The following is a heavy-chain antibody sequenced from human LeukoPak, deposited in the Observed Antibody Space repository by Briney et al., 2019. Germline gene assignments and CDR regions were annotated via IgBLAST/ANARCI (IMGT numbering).Heavy chain of an antibody. J-gene: IGHJ4*02. Sequence: PGGSLRLSCAASGFTFSSYAMSWVRQAPGKGLEWVSAISGSGGSTYYADSVKGRFTISGDNSKNTLYLQTNSLRAEDTAVYYCAKGIIPSSGTYNYWGQGTLVTVSS. V-gene: IGHV3-23*01. CDR2: ISGSGGST. CDR3: AKGIIPSSGTYNY. D-gene: IGHD5-24*01. CDR1: GFTFSSYA.